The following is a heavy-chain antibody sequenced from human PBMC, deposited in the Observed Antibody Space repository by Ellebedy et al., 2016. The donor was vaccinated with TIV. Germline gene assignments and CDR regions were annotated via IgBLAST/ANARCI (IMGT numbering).Heavy chain of an antibody. CDR3: ASLYMVGEQLVLKFHDMDV. D-gene: IGHD6-6*01. V-gene: IGHV3-48*01. J-gene: IGHJ6*03. Sequence: GESLKISXAASGFTFSRYSMNWVRQAPGKGLEWISYISSSSSTIYYADSVKGRFTISRDKAKNSLYLQMNSLRAEDTAVYYCASLYMVGEQLVLKFHDMDVWGKGTTVTVSS. CDR2: ISSSSSTI. CDR1: GFTFSRYS.